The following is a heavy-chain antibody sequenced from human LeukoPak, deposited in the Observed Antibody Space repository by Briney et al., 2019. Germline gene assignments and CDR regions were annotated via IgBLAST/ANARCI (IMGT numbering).Heavy chain of an antibody. D-gene: IGHD3-9*01. V-gene: IGHV4-39*07. CDR3: ARVRITIFRSYYYYYMDV. CDR2: IYYSGST. CDR1: GGSISSSSYY. J-gene: IGHJ6*03. Sequence: SETLSLTCTVSGGSISSSSYYWGWIRQPPGKGLEWIGSIYYSGSTYYNQSPKSRVTISVDTSKNQFSLKLSSVTAADTAVYYCARVRITIFRSYYYYYMDVWGKGTTVTVSS.